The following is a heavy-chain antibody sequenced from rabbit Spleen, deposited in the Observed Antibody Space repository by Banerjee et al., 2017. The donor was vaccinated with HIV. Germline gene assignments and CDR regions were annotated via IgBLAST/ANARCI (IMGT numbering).Heavy chain of an antibody. CDR2: IDTANGDT. D-gene: IGHD1-1*01. CDR3: ARNYVSAFNP. V-gene: IGHV1S45*01. CDR1: GFSFSNKAV. J-gene: IGHJ2*01. Sequence: QEQLVESGGGLVKPGASLTLTCKASGFSFSNKAVMCWVRQAPGKGLEWITCIDTANGDTYYANWAKGRFTISKTSSTTVTLQMTSLTAADTATYFCARNYVSAFNPWGPGTLVTVS.